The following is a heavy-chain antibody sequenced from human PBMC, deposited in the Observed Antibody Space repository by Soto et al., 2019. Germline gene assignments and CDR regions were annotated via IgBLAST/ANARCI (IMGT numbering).Heavy chain of an antibody. J-gene: IGHJ4*02. V-gene: IGHV4-31*03. CDR1: GASVDSGAHY. CDR2: IYYIGDT. Sequence: PSETLSLTCSVSGASVDSGAHYWSWLRQHPGKGLEWIGYIYYIGDTQYNPSLKSRVTISKDTAKNQFSLKLDSVTAADTAVYYCARVERASWLDNLGQEVLLTISS. CDR3: ARVERASWLDN.